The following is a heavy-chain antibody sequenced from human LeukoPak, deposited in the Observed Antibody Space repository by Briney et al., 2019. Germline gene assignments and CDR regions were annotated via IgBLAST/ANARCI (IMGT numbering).Heavy chain of an antibody. CDR1: GFTFSSYS. Sequence: PGRSLRLSCAASGFTFSSYSMHWVRQAPGKGLEWVAVISYDESKKYYADSVKGRFAISRDNSKNTLYLQMNSLRAEDTAVYYCAKDQGYGSGTYLDYWGQGTLVTVSS. J-gene: IGHJ4*02. D-gene: IGHD3-10*01. V-gene: IGHV3-30*18. CDR2: ISYDESKK. CDR3: AKDQGYGSGTYLDY.